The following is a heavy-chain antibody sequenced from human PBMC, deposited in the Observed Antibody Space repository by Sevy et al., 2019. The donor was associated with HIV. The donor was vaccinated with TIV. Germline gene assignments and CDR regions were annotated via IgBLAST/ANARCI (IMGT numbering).Heavy chain of an antibody. CDR3: AKGGERVHYYYGMDV. D-gene: IGHD1-1*01. CDR1: GFTFDDYA. CDR2: ISWNSGSI. Sequence: GGSLRLSCAASGFTFDDYAMHWVRQAPGKGLEWVSGISWNSGSIGYADSVKGRFTLSRDNAKNSLYLQMNSLRAEDTALYYCAKGGERVHYYYGMDVWGQGTAVTVSS. J-gene: IGHJ6*02. V-gene: IGHV3-9*01.